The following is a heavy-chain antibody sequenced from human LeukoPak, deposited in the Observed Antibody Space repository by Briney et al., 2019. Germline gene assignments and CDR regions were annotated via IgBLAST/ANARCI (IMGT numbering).Heavy chain of an antibody. J-gene: IGHJ1*01. CDR3: ARYGSGSYSDDHFQH. D-gene: IGHD3-10*01. V-gene: IGHV4-59*08. CDR2: IYYSGST. Sequence: SETLSLTCTVSGGSISSYYWSWIRQPPGKGLEWIGFIYYSGSTKYNPSLKSRVTISVDTSKNQFSLKLTSVTAADTAVYYCARYGSGSYSDDHFQHWGQGTLVTVSS. CDR1: GGSISSYY.